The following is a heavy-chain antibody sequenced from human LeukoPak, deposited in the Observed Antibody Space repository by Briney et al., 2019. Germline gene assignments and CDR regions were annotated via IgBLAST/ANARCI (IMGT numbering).Heavy chain of an antibody. D-gene: IGHD3-10*01. V-gene: IGHV3-30*18. CDR2: ISFDGSNK. CDR3: AKDAGTWGYGYYFDY. CDR1: GFSTSSSG. J-gene: IGHJ4*02. Sequence: GGSLRLSWAAAGFSTSSSGMHAVRQAASKGVEWVAVISFDGSNKKYADSVKGRFTISRDNSKNTLYLQMNSLRAEDTAVHHCAKDAGTWGYGYYFDYWGQGTLVTVSS.